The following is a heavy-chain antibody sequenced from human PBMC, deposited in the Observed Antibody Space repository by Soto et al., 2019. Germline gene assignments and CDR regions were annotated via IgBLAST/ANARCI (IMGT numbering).Heavy chain of an antibody. Sequence: SETLSLTCTVSGGSISSYYWSWIRQPAGKGLEWIGRIYTSGSTNYNPSLKSRVTMSVDTSKNQFSLKLSSVTAADTAVYYCARSLRPGKASGNWFDPWGQGTLVTVSS. J-gene: IGHJ5*02. CDR3: ARSLRPGKASGNWFDP. CDR2: IYTSGST. V-gene: IGHV4-4*07. CDR1: GGSISSYY. D-gene: IGHD1-26*01.